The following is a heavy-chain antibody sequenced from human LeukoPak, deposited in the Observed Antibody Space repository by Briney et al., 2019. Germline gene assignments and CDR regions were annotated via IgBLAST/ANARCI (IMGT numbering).Heavy chain of an antibody. Sequence: GASVKVSCKASGGTFSSYAISWVRQAPGQGLEWMGRIIPILGIANYAQKFQGRVTITADKSTSTAYMELSSLRSEDTAVYYCARVGQYSSSWHDAFDIWGQGTMVTVSS. CDR2: IIPILGIA. V-gene: IGHV1-69*04. J-gene: IGHJ3*02. D-gene: IGHD6-13*01. CDR1: GGTFSSYA. CDR3: ARVGQYSSSWHDAFDI.